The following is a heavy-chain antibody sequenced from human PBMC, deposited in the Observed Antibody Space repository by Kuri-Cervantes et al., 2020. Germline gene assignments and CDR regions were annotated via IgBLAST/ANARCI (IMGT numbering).Heavy chain of an antibody. CDR1: GFTFSSNT. CDR2: ISSGSAYV. D-gene: IGHD6-6*01. V-gene: IGHV3-21*04. J-gene: IGHJ5*02. Sequence: GGSLRLSCAASGFTFSSNTMNWVRQAPGKGLEWVSSISSGSAYVYYADSVKGRFTISRDNSKNTLYLQMNSLRAEDAAVYYCAKEPSYSSSSFRWFDPWGQGTLVTVSS. CDR3: AKEPSYSSSSFRWFDP.